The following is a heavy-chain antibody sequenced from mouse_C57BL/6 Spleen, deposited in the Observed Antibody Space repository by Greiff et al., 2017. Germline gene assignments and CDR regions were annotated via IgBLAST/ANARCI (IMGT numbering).Heavy chain of an antibody. Sequence: EVHLVESGAELVRPGASVKLSCTASGFNIKDDYMHWVKPRPEQGLEWIGWIDPENGDTEYASKFQGKATITADTSSNTAYLQLSSLTSEDTAVYYCTTSAQATGYWYFDVGGTGTTGTVSS. CDR2: IDPENGDT. CDR3: TTSAQATGYWYFDV. V-gene: IGHV14-4*01. J-gene: IGHJ1*03. CDR1: GFNIKDDY. D-gene: IGHD3-2*02.